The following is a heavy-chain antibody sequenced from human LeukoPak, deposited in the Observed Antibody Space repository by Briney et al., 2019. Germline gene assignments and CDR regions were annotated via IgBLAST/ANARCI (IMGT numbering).Heavy chain of an antibody. V-gene: IGHV3-23*01. CDR2: ISGSGGST. CDR3: ARGGYSSSWSEEEVFDY. CDR1: GFTFSSYA. D-gene: IGHD6-13*01. Sequence: GGSLRLSCAASGFTFSSYAMSWVRQAPGKGLERVSAISGSGGSTYYADSVKGRFTISRDNAKNTLYLQMNSLRAEDTAVYYCARGGYSSSWSEEEVFDYWGQGTLVTVSS. J-gene: IGHJ4*02.